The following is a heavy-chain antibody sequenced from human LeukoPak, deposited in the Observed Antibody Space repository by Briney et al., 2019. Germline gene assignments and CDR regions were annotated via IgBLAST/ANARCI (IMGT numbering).Heavy chain of an antibody. J-gene: IGHJ4*02. Sequence: GGSLRLSCAASGFTFDDYAMHWVRQAPGKGLEWVSGISWNSGSIGYADSVKGRFTIPRDNAKNSLYLQMNSLRAEDTALYYCAKVGATQTYWGQGTLVTVSS. CDR3: AKVGATQTY. D-gene: IGHD1-26*01. CDR1: GFTFDDYA. CDR2: ISWNSGSI. V-gene: IGHV3-9*01.